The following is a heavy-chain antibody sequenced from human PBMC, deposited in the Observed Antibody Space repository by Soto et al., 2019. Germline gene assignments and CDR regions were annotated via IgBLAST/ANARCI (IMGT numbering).Heavy chain of an antibody. D-gene: IGHD3-10*01. CDR2: ISSNGGST. CDR3: VKGGSGSYYFHYYYGMDV. V-gene: IGHV3-64D*06. Sequence: PWGSLRLSCSASGFTFISYAIHLFRHSPVKGLEYVSAISSNGGSTYYADSVKGRFTISRDNSKNTLYLQMSSLRAEDTAVYYCVKGGSGSYYFHYYYGMDVWGQGTTVTVSS. J-gene: IGHJ6*02. CDR1: GFTFISYA.